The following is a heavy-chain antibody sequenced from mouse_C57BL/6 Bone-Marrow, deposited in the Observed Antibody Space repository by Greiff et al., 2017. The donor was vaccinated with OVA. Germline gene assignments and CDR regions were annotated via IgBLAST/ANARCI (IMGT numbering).Heavy chain of an antibody. CDR2: IWSDGST. J-gene: IGHJ3*01. CDR3: DRQGDYDYDVRGPWFAY. V-gene: IGHV2-6-1*01. D-gene: IGHD2-4*01. Sequence: VQLQQSGPGLVAPSQSLSITCTVSGFSLTSYGVHWVRQPPGKGLEWLVVIWSDGSTTYNSALKSRLSISKDNSKSQVFLKMNSLQTDDTAMYYGDRQGDYDYDVRGPWFAYWGQGTLVTVSA. CDR1: GFSLTSYG.